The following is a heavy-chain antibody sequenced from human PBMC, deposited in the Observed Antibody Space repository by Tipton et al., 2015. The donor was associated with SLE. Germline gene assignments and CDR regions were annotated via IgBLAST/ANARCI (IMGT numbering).Heavy chain of an antibody. V-gene: IGHV4-61*02. J-gene: IGHJ2*01. CDR3: ARQRGYYDGTPFPPWNFDL. CDR2: MYTSRSV. CDR1: TGSFTSGSHY. Sequence: TLSLTCTVSTGSFTSGSHYWNWIRQPAGKGLEWIGRMYTSRSVVYNPSFQSRVSISVDTSENHFSLNLNSVTAADTAVYFCARQRGYYDGTPFPPWNFDLWGRGTQVTVSS. D-gene: IGHD3-16*01.